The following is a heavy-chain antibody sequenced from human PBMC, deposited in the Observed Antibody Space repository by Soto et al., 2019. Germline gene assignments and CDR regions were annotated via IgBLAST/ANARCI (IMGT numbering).Heavy chain of an antibody. CDR1: GYTFTSYG. CDR2: ISAYNGNT. J-gene: IGHJ6*02. V-gene: IGHV1-18*04. CDR3: ARGRGGYYYYYYGMDV. Sequence: QVQLVQSGAEVKKPGASVKVSCKASGYTFTSYGISWVRQAPGQGLEWMGWISAYNGNTNYAQKLQGRVTMTTDTSTSTAYMELRSLISDDPAVYYCARGRGGYYYYYYGMDVWGQGTTVTVSS. D-gene: IGHD5-12*01.